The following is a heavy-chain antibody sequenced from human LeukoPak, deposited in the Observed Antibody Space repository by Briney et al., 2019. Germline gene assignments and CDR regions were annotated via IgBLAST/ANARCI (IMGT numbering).Heavy chain of an antibody. J-gene: IGHJ6*03. CDR2: IYYSGST. CDR1: GGSISSSSYY. Sequence: SETLSLTCTVSGGSISSSSYYWGWIGQPPGKGLEWIGSIYYSGSTYYNPSLKSRVTISVDTSKNQFSLKLSSVTAADTAVYYCATLETTYYYMDVWGKGTTVTVSS. D-gene: IGHD4-11*01. CDR3: ATLETTYYYMDV. V-gene: IGHV4-39*01.